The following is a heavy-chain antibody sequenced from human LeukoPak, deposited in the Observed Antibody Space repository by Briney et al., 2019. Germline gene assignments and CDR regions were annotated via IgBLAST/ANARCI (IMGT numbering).Heavy chain of an antibody. CDR3: AREGDCSGGSCYSEHWFDP. CDR2: IYYSGST. CDR1: GGSISSGDYY. J-gene: IGHJ5*02. Sequence: SQTLSLTCTVSGGSISSGDYYWSWIRQPPGKGLEWIGYIYYSGSTYYNPSLKSRVTISVDTSKNQFSLKPSSVTAADTAVYYCAREGDCSGGSCYSEHWFDPWGQGTLVTVSS. V-gene: IGHV4-30-4*01. D-gene: IGHD2-15*01.